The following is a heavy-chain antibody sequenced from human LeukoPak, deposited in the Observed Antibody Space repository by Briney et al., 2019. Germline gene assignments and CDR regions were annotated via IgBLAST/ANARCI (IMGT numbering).Heavy chain of an antibody. CDR3: AKGGPGAFDF. V-gene: IGHV3-23*01. Sequence: GGSLRLSCAASGFPFSRNDMFWVRQAPGKGLEWVSSISGSSGATYYADSVRGRFTISRDNSKNTVFLQMNSLRAEDTAIYYCAKGGPGAFDFWGQGTMVTVSS. J-gene: IGHJ3*01. CDR1: GFPFSRND. D-gene: IGHD2-15*01. CDR2: ISGSSGAT.